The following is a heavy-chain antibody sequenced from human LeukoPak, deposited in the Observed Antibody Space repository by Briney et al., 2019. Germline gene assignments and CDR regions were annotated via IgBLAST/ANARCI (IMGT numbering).Heavy chain of an antibody. V-gene: IGHV4-39*01. D-gene: IGHD5/OR15-5a*01. CDR1: GGSISSNTYF. Sequence: SETLSLTCNVSGGSISSNTYFWGWIRRPPGRGLEWIGSIRYSGSTYYNPSLKSRVTISVDTSKNQFSLNLSSLSAADTAVYYCATSDTVSTYNWFDPWGQGTLVTVS. CDR2: IRYSGST. CDR3: ATSDTVSTYNWFDP. J-gene: IGHJ5*02.